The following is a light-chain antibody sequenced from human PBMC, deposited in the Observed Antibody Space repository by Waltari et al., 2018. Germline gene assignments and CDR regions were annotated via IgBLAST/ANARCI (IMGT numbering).Light chain of an antibody. CDR1: QSVSSSY. V-gene: IGKV3-20*01. CDR2: GAS. CDR3: QQYGSSPHT. J-gene: IGKJ2*01. Sequence: EIVLTQSPGTLSLSPGERATLSCRASQSVSSSYLAWYQQKPGQAPRLLIYGASSRATGIPDRFSGSGSGTDFTLTISRLEPEDFAVNYCQQYGSSPHTFGQGTKLEIK.